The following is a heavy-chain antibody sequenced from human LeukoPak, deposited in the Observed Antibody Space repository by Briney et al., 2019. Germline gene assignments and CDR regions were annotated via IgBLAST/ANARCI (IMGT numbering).Heavy chain of an antibody. CDR1: GYTLTELS. Sequence: ASVKVSCKVSGYTLTELSMHWVRQAPGKGLEWMGGFDPEDGETIYAQKFQGRVTMTEDTSTDTVYMELSSLRSEDTAVYYCATDFNDYGVYDAFDIWGQGTMVTVSS. V-gene: IGHV1-24*01. J-gene: IGHJ3*02. D-gene: IGHD4-17*01. CDR2: FDPEDGET. CDR3: ATDFNDYGVYDAFDI.